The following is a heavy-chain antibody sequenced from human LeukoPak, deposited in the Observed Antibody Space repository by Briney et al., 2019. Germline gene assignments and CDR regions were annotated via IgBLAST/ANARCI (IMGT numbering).Heavy chain of an antibody. CDR1: GYTFTGYY. CDR2: INPNSGGT. Sequence: ASVKVSCKASGYTFTGYYMHWVRQAPGQGLEWMGWINPNSGGTNYAQKFQGWVTMTRDTSISTAYMELSRLRSDDTAVYYCVRDRYYYYYGMDVWGQGTTVTVSS. CDR3: VRDRYYYYYGMDV. V-gene: IGHV1-2*04. J-gene: IGHJ6*02.